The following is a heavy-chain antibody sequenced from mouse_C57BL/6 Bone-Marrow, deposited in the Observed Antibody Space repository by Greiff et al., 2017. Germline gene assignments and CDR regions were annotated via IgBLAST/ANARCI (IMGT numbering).Heavy chain of an antibody. D-gene: IGHD4-1*02. CDR2: IDPENGDT. J-gene: IGHJ2*01. CDR3: TALQLGRSY. V-gene: IGHV14-4*01. CDR1: GFNIKDDY. Sequence: VHVKQSGAELVRPGASVKLSCTASGFNIKDDYMHWVKQRPEQGLEWIGWIDPENGDTEYASKFQGKATITADTSSNTAYLQLSSRTSEDTAVYYCTALQLGRSYWGQGTTLTVSS.